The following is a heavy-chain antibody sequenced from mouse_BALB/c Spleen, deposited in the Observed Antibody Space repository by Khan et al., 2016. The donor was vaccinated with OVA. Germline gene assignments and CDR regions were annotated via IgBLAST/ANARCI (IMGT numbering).Heavy chain of an antibody. CDR3: TRQGYVAWFTY. V-gene: IGHV1S135*01. CDR2: IDPFSGIT. D-gene: IGHD2-2*01. Sequence: VQLQQPGPELMKPGASVRISCKASGYSFTTYYIHWLMQSHGKSLEWIGYIDPFSGITTYNQKFKGKATLTVDKSSSPAYIHLSNLTSEDSAVYYCTRQGYVAWFTYWGQGTLVTVSA. J-gene: IGHJ3*01. CDR1: GYSFTTYY.